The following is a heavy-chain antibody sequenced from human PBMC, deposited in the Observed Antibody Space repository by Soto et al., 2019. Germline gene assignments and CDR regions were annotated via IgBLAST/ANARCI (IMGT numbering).Heavy chain of an antibody. CDR3: ARQYYDILTGHLIDY. Sequence: GGSLRLSCAASGFTFSDYYMSWIRQAPGKGLEWVSYISSSGSTIYYADSVKGRFTISRDNAKNSLYLQMNSLRAEDTAVYYCARQYYDILTGHLIDYWGQGNLVTFSS. CDR1: GFTFSDYY. D-gene: IGHD3-9*01. V-gene: IGHV3-11*01. J-gene: IGHJ4*02. CDR2: ISSSGSTI.